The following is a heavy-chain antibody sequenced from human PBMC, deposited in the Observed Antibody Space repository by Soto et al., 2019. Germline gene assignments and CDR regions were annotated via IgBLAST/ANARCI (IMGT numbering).Heavy chain of an antibody. V-gene: IGHV4-34*01. CDR3: ATVVVVVAATRGWFDP. J-gene: IGHJ5*02. CDR2: INHSGST. CDR1: GGSFSGYY. Sequence: PSETLSLTCAVYGGSFSGYYWSWIRQPPGKGLEWIGEINHSGSTNYNPSLKSRVTISVDTSKNQFSLKLSSVTAADTAVYYCATVVVVVAATRGWFDPWGQGTLVTVSS. D-gene: IGHD2-15*01.